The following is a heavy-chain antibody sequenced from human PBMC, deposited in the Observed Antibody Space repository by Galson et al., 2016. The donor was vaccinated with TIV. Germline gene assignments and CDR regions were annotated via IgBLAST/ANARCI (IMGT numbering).Heavy chain of an antibody. Sequence: SVKVSCKASGGTFSSYAISWVRQAPGQGLEWMGGIIPIFGMTNYAQKFQGRVTLTADESTSTIYMELSNLRSADTADYFCARALDTSTNTAYFYYYGLDVWGQGTTVTVSS. V-gene: IGHV1-69*13. CDR2: IIPIFGMT. CDR1: GGTFSSYA. J-gene: IGHJ6*02. CDR3: ARALDTSTNTAYFYYYGLDV. D-gene: IGHD5-18*01.